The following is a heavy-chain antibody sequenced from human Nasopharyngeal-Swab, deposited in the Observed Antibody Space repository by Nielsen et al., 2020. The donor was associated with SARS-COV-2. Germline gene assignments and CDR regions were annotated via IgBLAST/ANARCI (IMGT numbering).Heavy chain of an antibody. V-gene: IGHV3-64D*06. CDR2: ISSNGGST. Sequence: GESLKISCSASGFTFSSYAMHWVRQAPGKGPEYVSAISSNGGSTYYADSVKGRFTISRDNSKNTLYLQMSSLRAEDTAVYYCVKGRAGFDPSCFDYWGQGTLVTVSS. CDR3: VKGRAGFDPSCFDY. CDR1: GFTFSSYA. J-gene: IGHJ4*02.